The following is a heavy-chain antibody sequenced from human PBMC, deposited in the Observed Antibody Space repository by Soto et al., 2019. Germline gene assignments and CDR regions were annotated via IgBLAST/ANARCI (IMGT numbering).Heavy chain of an antibody. V-gene: IGHV3-48*02. CDR2: ISSSSSTI. Sequence: GGSLRLSCAASGFTFSSYSMNWVRQAPGKGLEWVSYISSSSSTIYYADSVKGRFTISRDNAKNSLYLQMNSLRDEDTAVYYCAIITVTRGGPRAFDIWGQGTMVTVSS. CDR3: AIITVTRGGPRAFDI. D-gene: IGHD4-17*01. CDR1: GFTFSSYS. J-gene: IGHJ3*02.